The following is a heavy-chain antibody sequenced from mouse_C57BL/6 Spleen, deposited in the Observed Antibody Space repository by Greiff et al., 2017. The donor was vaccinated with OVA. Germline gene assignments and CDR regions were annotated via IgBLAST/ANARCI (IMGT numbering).Heavy chain of an antibody. CDR3: ARRASPGTPFAY. Sequence: QVQLKQPGAELVRPGSSVKLSCKASGYTFTSYWMHWVKQRPIQGLEWIGNIDPSDSETHYNQKFKDKATLTVDKSSSTAYMQLSSLTSEDSAVYYCARRASPGTPFAYWGQGTLVTVSA. CDR1: GYTFTSYW. D-gene: IGHD4-1*01. V-gene: IGHV1-52*01. CDR2: IDPSDSET. J-gene: IGHJ3*01.